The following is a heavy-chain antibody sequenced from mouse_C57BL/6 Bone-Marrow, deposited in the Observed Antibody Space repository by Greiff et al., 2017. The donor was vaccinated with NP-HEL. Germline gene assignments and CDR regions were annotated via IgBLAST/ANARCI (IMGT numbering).Heavy chain of an antibody. CDR1: GYAFSSYW. CDR2: IYPGDGDT. J-gene: IGHJ4*01. CDR3: ARSGLYGSYSYDAMDY. D-gene: IGHD2-1*01. V-gene: IGHV1-80*01. Sequence: QVQLQQSGAELVKPGASVKISCKASGYAFSSYWMNWVKQRPGKGLEWIGQIYPGDGDTNYNGKFKGKATLTADKSSSTAYMQLSSLTSEDSAIYFCARSGLYGSYSYDAMDYWGQGTSVTVSS.